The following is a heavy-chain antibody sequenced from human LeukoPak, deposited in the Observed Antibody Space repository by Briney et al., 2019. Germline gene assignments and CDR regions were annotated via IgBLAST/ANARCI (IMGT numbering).Heavy chain of an antibody. CDR2: IKEDGSDK. V-gene: IGHV3-7*01. J-gene: IGHJ6*02. CDR3: ARLYSYAMDV. CDR1: GFTFSIYW. Sequence: PGGSLRLSCAAAGFTFSIYWMTSVRQAPGKGLEWVAKIKEDGSDKYYVDSLKGRFTISKHNAKNSLYMQMNSLRAEDTAVYYCARLYSYAMDVWGQGTTVTVSS.